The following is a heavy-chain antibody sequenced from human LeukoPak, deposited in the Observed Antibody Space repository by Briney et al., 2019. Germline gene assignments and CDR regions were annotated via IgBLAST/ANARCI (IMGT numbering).Heavy chain of an antibody. CDR3: ARYARGGSYYFDY. CDR2: IYYTGGT. Sequence: SETLSLTCIVSGGSVSSSSYYWSWIRQPPGKGLEWIGYIYYTGGTNYNPSLKSRVTISVDTSKNQFSLKLNSVTATDTAVYYCARYARGGSYYFDYWGQGTLVTVSS. V-gene: IGHV4-61*01. J-gene: IGHJ4*02. CDR1: GGSVSSSSYY. D-gene: IGHD6-19*01.